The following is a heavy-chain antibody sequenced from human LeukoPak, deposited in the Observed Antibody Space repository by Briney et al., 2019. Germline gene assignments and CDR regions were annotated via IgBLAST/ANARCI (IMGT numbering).Heavy chain of an antibody. J-gene: IGHJ4*02. CDR3: ARDALGGSYLAEFDY. Sequence: GGSLRLSCAASGFTFSSYSMNWVRQAPGKGLEWVSSISSSSSYIYYADSVKGRFTISRDNAKNSLYLQMNSLRAEDTAAYYCARDALGGSYLAEFDYWGQGTLVTVSS. CDR2: ISSSSSYI. CDR1: GFTFSSYS. D-gene: IGHD1-26*01. V-gene: IGHV3-21*01.